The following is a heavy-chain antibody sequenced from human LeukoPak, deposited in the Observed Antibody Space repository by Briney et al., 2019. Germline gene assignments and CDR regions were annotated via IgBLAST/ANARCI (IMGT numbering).Heavy chain of an antibody. CDR3: ARSAGDWFDP. V-gene: IGHV4-4*07. D-gene: IGHD3-10*01. CDR2: MYTSGKT. Sequence: KSSDTLSLTCTVSGASISSYCWSWIRQPARKGLEWIGRMYTSGKTDYNPPLRSRATMSVDTSKNQFSLTLSSVNAADTAVYYCARSAGDWFDPWGQGTLVTVSS. CDR1: GASISSYC. J-gene: IGHJ5*02.